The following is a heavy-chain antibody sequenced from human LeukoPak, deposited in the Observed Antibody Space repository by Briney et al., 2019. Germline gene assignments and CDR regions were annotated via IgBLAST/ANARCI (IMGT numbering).Heavy chain of an antibody. V-gene: IGHV3-7*01. CDR2: IKQDGSVK. Sequence: GGSLRLSCAASGFTFSSYSMNWVRQAPGKGLEWVANIKQDGSVKYYVDSVKGRFTISRDNAKNSLYLQMNSLRAEDTAVYYCASGWYAGYYFDYWGQGTLVTVSS. CDR3: ASGWYAGYYFDY. D-gene: IGHD6-19*01. J-gene: IGHJ4*02. CDR1: GFTFSSYS.